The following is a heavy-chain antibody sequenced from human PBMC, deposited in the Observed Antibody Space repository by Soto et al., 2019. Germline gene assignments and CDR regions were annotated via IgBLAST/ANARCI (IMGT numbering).Heavy chain of an antibody. CDR2: ISAYNGNT. J-gene: IGHJ6*02. Sequence: XSVKVACEASGYPLTSYGIIWVRQAPGQGLEWMGWISAYNGNTNYAQKLQGRVTMTTDTSTSTAYMELRSLRSDDTAVYYCARDPPVNTLLFNSLSYYYYYGMDVWGQGTTVTVSS. D-gene: IGHD4-4*01. V-gene: IGHV1-18*04. CDR3: ARDPPVNTLLFNSLSYYYYYGMDV. CDR1: GYPLTSYG.